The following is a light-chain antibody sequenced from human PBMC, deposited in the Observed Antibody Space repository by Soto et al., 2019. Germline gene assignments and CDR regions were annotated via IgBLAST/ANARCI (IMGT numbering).Light chain of an antibody. Sequence: EIVMPQSPATLAVAPGERATLYCRASQSVSSNLAWYQQKPGQAPRRLIYGASTRATGIPARFSGSGSGTEFTLTISSLQSEDFSVYYCQQYNNWPPITFGQGTRLEIK. CDR1: QSVSSN. CDR2: GAS. J-gene: IGKJ5*01. CDR3: QQYNNWPPIT. V-gene: IGKV3-15*01.